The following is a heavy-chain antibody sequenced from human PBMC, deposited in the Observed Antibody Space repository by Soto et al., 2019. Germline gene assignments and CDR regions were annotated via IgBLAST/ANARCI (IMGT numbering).Heavy chain of an antibody. CDR1: GGSISSRSYY. V-gene: IGHV4-39*02. J-gene: IGHJ5*02. D-gene: IGHD4-4*01. CDR2: PSYSGKT. CDR3: ARLAMTSVTNNWFDP. Sequence: SETLSLTCTVSGGSISSRSYYWGWIRQSPGQGLEWIGSPSYSGKTYYNPSLKGRVTISVDTSRTHFSLKVTSVTAADTGFYYCARLAMTSVTNNWFDPWGQGTQVTVSS.